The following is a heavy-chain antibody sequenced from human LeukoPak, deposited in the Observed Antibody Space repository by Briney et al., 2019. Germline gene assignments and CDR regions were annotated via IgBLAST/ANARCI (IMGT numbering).Heavy chain of an antibody. J-gene: IGHJ5*02. V-gene: IGHV3-74*01. D-gene: IGHD3-10*01. CDR2: ISGDGTAR. CDR3: VRGRGSYGWFDP. Sequence: GGSLRLSCAASGFTSSSYWMHWVRQVPGKGLVWVSRISGDGTARNYADSVKGRFTISRDDAKNTVDLQMNSLRGEDTAVYYCVRGRGSYGWFDPWGQGTLVTVPS. CDR1: GFTSSSYW.